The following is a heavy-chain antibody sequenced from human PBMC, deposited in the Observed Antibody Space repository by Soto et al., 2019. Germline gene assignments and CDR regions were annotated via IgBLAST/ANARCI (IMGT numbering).Heavy chain of an antibody. D-gene: IGHD3-22*01. V-gene: IGHV4-38-2*01. CDR3: ARSSYYDTSGYLNWFDP. CDR1: GYSISTGYY. Sequence: PSETLSLTCAVSGYSISTGYYWGFIRQPPGKGLEWIGSIYHSGSTYYNPSLKSRVTISVDTSKNQFSLNLSSVTAADTAVYYCARSSYYDTSGYLNWFDPWGQGTLVTVSS. CDR2: IYHSGST. J-gene: IGHJ5*02.